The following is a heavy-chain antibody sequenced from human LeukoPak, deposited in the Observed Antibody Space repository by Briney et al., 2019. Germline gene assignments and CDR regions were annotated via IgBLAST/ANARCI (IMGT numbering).Heavy chain of an antibody. CDR2: IYYSGST. Sequence: SETLSLTCTVSGGSISSYYWSWIRQPPGKGLEWIGYIYYSGSTYYNPSLKSRVTISVDTSKNQFSLKLSSVTAADTAVYYCASSDYVNYYYGMDVWGQGTTVTVSS. CDR1: GGSISSYY. J-gene: IGHJ6*02. V-gene: IGHV4-59*06. D-gene: IGHD5-12*01. CDR3: ASSDYVNYYYGMDV.